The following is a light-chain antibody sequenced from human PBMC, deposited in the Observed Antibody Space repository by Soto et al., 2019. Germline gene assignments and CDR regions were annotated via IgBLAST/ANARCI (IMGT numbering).Light chain of an antibody. CDR3: QQYGSSPIT. CDR2: GAS. V-gene: IGKV3-20*01. Sequence: EIVLTQSPGTLSLSPGEGATLSCRASQTVSSNYLAWYQQKPGQAPRPLIYGASSRATGIPDRFSGSGSGTDFSLTISRLEPEDFAVYFCQQYGSSPITFGQGKRLEIK. CDR1: QTVSSNY. J-gene: IGKJ5*01.